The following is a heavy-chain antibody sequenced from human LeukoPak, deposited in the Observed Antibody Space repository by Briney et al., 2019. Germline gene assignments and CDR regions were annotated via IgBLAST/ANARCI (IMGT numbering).Heavy chain of an antibody. Sequence: SETLSLTCTVSGASIVNYYWTWIRQAPGQGLEWLGYSYYSGSTQYNPSLEGRVTISVDTSKNQLSLKLDSVTAADTAVYYCSRDRSLGYFDYWGQGTVVTVSS. CDR2: SYYSGST. CDR3: SRDRSLGYFDY. V-gene: IGHV4-59*01. CDR1: GASIVNYY. J-gene: IGHJ4*02.